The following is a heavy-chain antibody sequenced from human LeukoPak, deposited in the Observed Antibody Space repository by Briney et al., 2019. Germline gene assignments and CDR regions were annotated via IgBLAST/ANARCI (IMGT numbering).Heavy chain of an antibody. J-gene: IGHJ3*02. Sequence: SETLSLTCTVSGGSISSYYWSWIRQPPGKGLEWIGYIYYSGSTNYNPSLKSRVTISVDTSMNQFSLKLSSVTAADTAVYYCARGPNGGIADAFDIWGQGTMVTVSS. CDR1: GGSISSYY. CDR3: ARGPNGGIADAFDI. CDR2: IYYSGST. D-gene: IGHD6-13*01. V-gene: IGHV4-59*01.